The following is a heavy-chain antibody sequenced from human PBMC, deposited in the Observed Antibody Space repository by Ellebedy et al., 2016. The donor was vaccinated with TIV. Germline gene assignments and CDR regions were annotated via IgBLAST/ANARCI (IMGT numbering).Heavy chain of an antibody. J-gene: IGHJ6*02. D-gene: IGHD3-9*01. Sequence: AASVKVSCKASGGTFSSYAISWARQAPGQGLEWMGGIIPIFGTANYAQKFQGRVTITADESTSTAYMELSSLRSEDTAVYYCARDRYYDILTGYPRNNYYYYGMDVWGQGTTVTVSS. CDR2: IIPIFGTA. CDR1: GGTFSSYA. V-gene: IGHV1-69*13. CDR3: ARDRYYDILTGYPRNNYYYYGMDV.